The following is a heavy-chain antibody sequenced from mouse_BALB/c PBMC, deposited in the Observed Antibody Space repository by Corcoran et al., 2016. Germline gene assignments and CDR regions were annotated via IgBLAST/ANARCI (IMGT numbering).Heavy chain of an antibody. Sequence: EVLLQQSGPELVKPGASVKIPCKASGYTFTDYNMDWVKQSHGKSLEWIGDINPNNGGTIYNQKFKGKATLTVDKSSSTAYMELRSLTSEDTAVYYCARRVTATDAMDYGGQGTAVTVSS. J-gene: IGHJ4*01. CDR2: INPNNGGT. V-gene: IGHV1-18*01. CDR1: GYTFTDYN. D-gene: IGHD1-2*01. CDR3: ARRVTATDAMDY.